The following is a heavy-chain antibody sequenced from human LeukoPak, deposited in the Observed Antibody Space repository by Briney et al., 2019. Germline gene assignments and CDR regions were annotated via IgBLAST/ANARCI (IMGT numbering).Heavy chain of an antibody. D-gene: IGHD4-11*01. CDR3: AKDYGYYSSYYYGMDV. Sequence: GGSLRLSCAASGFTFTKYWMSWVRQAPGKGLEWVAVVSYDGRNKYYADSVKGRFTISRDNSKNTLYMQMNSLRAEDTAVYYCAKDYGYYSSYYYGMDVWGQGTTVTVSS. CDR1: GFTFTKYW. V-gene: IGHV3-30*18. J-gene: IGHJ6*02. CDR2: VSYDGRNK.